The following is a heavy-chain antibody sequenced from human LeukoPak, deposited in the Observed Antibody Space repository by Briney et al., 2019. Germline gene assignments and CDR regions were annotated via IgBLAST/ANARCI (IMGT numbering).Heavy chain of an antibody. Sequence: GGSLRLSCVASGFTFSSYGMNWVRQAPGKGLQWVSSIANTGGNTYYADSVRGRFTISRDNSKNTLYLQMNSLKDEDTAVYYCAKEGIGAAGRRFDCWGQGTPVTVSS. D-gene: IGHD6-13*01. CDR1: GFTFSSYG. J-gene: IGHJ4*02. V-gene: IGHV3-23*01. CDR3: AKEGIGAAGRRFDC. CDR2: IANTGGNT.